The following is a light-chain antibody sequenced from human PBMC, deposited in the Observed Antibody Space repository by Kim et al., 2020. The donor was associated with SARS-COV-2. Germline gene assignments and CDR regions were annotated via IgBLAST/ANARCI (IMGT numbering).Light chain of an antibody. Sequence: GKTVTISSTRSSGSIASNYVQWYQQRPGSAPSTVIYEDDQTPSGVPDRFSGSIDTFSNSASLTISGLKTEDEADYYCQSSDSNNRVFGGGTQLTVL. CDR3: QSSDSNNRV. CDR2: EDD. J-gene: IGLJ3*02. CDR1: SGSIASNY. V-gene: IGLV6-57*03.